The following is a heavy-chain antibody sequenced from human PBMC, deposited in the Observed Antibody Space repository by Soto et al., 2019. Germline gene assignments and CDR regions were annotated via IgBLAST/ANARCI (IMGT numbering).Heavy chain of an antibody. J-gene: IGHJ5*02. Sequence: SETLSLTCTVSGGSISSSSYYWGWIRQPPGKGLEWIGSIYYSGSTYYNPSLKSRVTISVDTSKNQFSLKLSSVTAADTAVYYCARHVLRLGSYILWFDPWGQGTLVTVSS. CDR2: IYYSGST. V-gene: IGHV4-39*01. CDR3: ARHVLRLGSYILWFDP. CDR1: GGSISSSSYY. D-gene: IGHD3-10*01.